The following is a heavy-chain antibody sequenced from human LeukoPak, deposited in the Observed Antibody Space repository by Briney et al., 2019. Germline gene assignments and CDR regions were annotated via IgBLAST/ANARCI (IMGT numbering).Heavy chain of an antibody. CDR2: IYYSGST. CDR1: GGSISSSSYY. CDR3: ARETVLMVYAFFDY. Sequence: KSSETLSLTCTVSGGSISSSSYYWGWIRQPPGKGLEWIGSIYYSGSTYYNPSLKSRVTISVDTSKNQFSLKLSSVTAADTAVYYCARETVLMVYAFFDYWGQGTLVTVSS. D-gene: IGHD2-8*01. V-gene: IGHV4-39*07. J-gene: IGHJ4*02.